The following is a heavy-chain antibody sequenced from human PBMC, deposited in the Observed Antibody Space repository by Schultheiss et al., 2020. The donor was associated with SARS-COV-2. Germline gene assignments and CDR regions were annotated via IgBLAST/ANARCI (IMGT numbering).Heavy chain of an antibody. CDR3: ARDKDFRA. J-gene: IGHJ5*02. CDR2: IWYDGSNK. CDR1: GFTFSSYG. D-gene: IGHD3-10*01. Sequence: GGSLRLSCAASGFTFSSYGMHWVRQAPGKGLEWVAVIWYDGSNKYYADSVKGRFTISRDNAKNSLYLQMDSLRAEDTAVYYCARDKDFRAWGQGTLVTVSS. V-gene: IGHV3-33*01.